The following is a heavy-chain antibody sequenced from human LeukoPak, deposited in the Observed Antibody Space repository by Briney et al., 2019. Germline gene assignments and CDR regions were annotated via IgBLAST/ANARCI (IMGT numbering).Heavy chain of an antibody. Sequence: SVKVSCKASGGTFSSYAISWVRQAPGQGLEWMGGIIPIFGTANYAQKFQGRVTITADKSTSTAYMELSSLRSVDTAVYYCARAWGDYNWFDPWGQGTLVTVSS. D-gene: IGHD2-21*02. CDR3: ARAWGDYNWFDP. V-gene: IGHV1-69*06. J-gene: IGHJ5*02. CDR2: IIPIFGTA. CDR1: GGTFSSYA.